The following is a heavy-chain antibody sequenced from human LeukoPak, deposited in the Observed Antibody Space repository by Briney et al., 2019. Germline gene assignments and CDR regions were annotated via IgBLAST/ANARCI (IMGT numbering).Heavy chain of an antibody. CDR2: IYYSGST. CDR3: ARGPAVAAKAYFDY. Sequence: SETLSLTCTVSGGSISSYYWSWIRQPPGKGLEWIGYIYYSGSTNYNPSLKSRVTISVDTSKNQFSLKLSSVTAADTAVYYCARGPAVAAKAYFDYWGQGTLVTVSS. V-gene: IGHV4-59*01. J-gene: IGHJ4*02. D-gene: IGHD6-19*01. CDR1: GGSISSYY.